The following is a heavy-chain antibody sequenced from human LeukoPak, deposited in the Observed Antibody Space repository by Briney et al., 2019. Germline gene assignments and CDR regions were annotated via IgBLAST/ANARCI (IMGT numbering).Heavy chain of an antibody. J-gene: IGHJ6*02. D-gene: IGHD5-24*01. Sequence: ASVKVSCKASGYTFTGYYMHWVRQAPGQGLEWMGRINPNSGGTNYAQKFQGRVTMTRDTSISTAYMELSRLRSDDTAVYYCASGGRDGYNPSYYGMDVWGQGTTVTVSS. V-gene: IGHV1-2*06. CDR1: GYTFTGYY. CDR2: INPNSGGT. CDR3: ASGGRDGYNPSYYGMDV.